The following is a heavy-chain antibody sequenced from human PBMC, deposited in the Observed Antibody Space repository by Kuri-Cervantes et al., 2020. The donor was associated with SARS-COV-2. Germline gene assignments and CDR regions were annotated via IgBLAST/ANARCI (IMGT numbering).Heavy chain of an antibody. V-gene: IGHV3-7*01. D-gene: IGHD3-22*01. CDR1: GFTFSSYW. CDR2: IKQDGSEK. J-gene: IGHJ4*02. CDR3: ARSMIVVVRTFDY. Sequence: GESLKISCAASGFTFSSYWMSWVRQAPGKGLEWVANIKQDGSEKHYADSVKGRFAISRDSSKNTLYLQMNSLRAEDTAVYYCARSMIVVVRTFDYWGQGTLVTVSS.